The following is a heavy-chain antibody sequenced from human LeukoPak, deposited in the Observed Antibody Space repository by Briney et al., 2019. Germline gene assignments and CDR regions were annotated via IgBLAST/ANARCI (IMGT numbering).Heavy chain of an antibody. CDR1: GYTFTSYD. J-gene: IGHJ4*02. D-gene: IGHD3-16*01. V-gene: IGHV1-8*01. CDR2: MNPNSGNT. Sequence: ASVKVSCKASGYTFTSYDINWVRQATGQGLEWMGWMNPNSGNTGYAQKFQGRVTMTRNTSISTAYMELSSLRAEDTAVYYCAKDSVMITSRFDYWGQGTLVTVSS. CDR3: AKDSVMITSRFDY.